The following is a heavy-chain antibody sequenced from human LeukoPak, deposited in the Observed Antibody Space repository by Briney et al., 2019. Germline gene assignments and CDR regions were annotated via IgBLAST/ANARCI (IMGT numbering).Heavy chain of an antibody. CDR1: GYTFTSYD. D-gene: IGHD3-22*01. CDR2: IIPILGIA. V-gene: IGHV1-69*04. J-gene: IGHJ4*02. CDR3: AASSSGYSNYFDY. Sequence: ASVKVSCKASGYTFTSYDINWVRQAPGQGLEWMGRIIPILGIANYAQKFQGRVTITADKSTSTAYMELSSLRSEDTAVYYCAASSSGYSNYFDYWGQGTLVTVSS.